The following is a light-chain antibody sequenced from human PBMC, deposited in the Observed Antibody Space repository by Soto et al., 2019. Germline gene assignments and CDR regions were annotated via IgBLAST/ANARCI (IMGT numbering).Light chain of an antibody. V-gene: IGKV3-11*01. Sequence: EVVLKQSPDTLSLSPCERATLSCRASQRVSSYLAWYQQKPGQAPRLLIYDASNRATGIPARFSGSGSGTDFTLTISSLEPEDFAVYYCQQRSNWPLTFGGGTKVDI. J-gene: IGKJ4*01. CDR1: QRVSSY. CDR3: QQRSNWPLT. CDR2: DAS.